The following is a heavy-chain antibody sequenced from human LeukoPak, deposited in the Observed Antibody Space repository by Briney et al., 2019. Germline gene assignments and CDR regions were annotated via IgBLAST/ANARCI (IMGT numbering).Heavy chain of an antibody. CDR2: INPNSGGT. J-gene: IGHJ4*02. CDR3: ATGTGAYFDY. CDR1: GYTFTGYY. V-gene: IGHV1-2*02. Sequence: ASVKVSCKASGYTFTGYYMHWVRQAPGQGLEWMGWINPNSGGTIYAQKFQGRVTMTEDTSTDTAYMELSSVRSEDTAVYYCATGTGAYFDYWGQGTLVTVSS.